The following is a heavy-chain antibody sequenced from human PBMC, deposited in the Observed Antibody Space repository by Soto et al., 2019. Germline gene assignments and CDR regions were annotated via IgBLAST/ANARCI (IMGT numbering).Heavy chain of an antibody. CDR2: IIPIFGTA. CDR3: AVEPRDYYDSSGPLFA. V-gene: IGHV1-69*13. J-gene: IGHJ5*02. D-gene: IGHD3-22*01. Sequence: GASVKVSCKASGGTFSSYAISWVRQAPEQGLEWMGGIIPIFGTANYAQKFQGRVTITADESTSTAYMELSSLRSEDTAVYYCAVEPRDYYDSSGPLFAWGQGTLVTVSS. CDR1: GGTFSSYA.